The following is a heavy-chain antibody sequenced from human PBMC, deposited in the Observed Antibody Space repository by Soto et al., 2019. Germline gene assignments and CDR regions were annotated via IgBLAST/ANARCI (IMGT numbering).Heavy chain of an antibody. J-gene: IGHJ5*02. D-gene: IGHD1-26*01. V-gene: IGHV4-31*03. CDR1: GASLIGGDYY. CDR2: IYYTGTT. Sequence: SETLSLTCSVSGASLIGGDYYWSWIRQYPGKALEWIGFIYYTGTTYYNPSLRNRVTMSVDTSKNQFSLELTSVTAADTAIYYCAREGHASWEWLDPWGQGILVTVSS. CDR3: AREGHASWEWLDP.